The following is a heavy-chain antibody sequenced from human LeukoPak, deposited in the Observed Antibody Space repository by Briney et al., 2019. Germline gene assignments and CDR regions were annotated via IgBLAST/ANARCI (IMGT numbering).Heavy chain of an antibody. CDR1: GGSISSSSYY. D-gene: IGHD3-3*01. V-gene: IGHV4-39*01. J-gene: IGHJ4*02. Sequence: PSETLSLTCTVSGGSISSSSYYWGWIRQPPGKGLEWIGSIYYSGSTYYNPSLKSRVTISVDTSKNQFSLKLSSVTAADTAVYYCARQSDYDFWSGYYFDYWGQGTLVTVSS. CDR3: ARQSDYDFWSGYYFDY. CDR2: IYYSGST.